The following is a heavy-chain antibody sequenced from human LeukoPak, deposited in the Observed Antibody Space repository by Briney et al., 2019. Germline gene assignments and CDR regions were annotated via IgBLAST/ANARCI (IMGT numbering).Heavy chain of an antibody. CDR1: GFTFSSYW. Sequence: GGSLRLSCAASGFTFSSYWMSWVRQAPGKGLEWVANIKQDGSEKYYADSVKGRFTISRDNSKNSLYLQMNSLRTEDTALYYCAKEGDGYHWGQGTMVTVSS. D-gene: IGHD5-24*01. V-gene: IGHV3-7*03. CDR3: AKEGDGYH. CDR2: IKQDGSEK. J-gene: IGHJ3*01.